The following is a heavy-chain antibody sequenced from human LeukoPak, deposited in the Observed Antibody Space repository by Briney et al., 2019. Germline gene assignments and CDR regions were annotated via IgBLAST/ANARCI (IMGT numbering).Heavy chain of an antibody. CDR2: INHSGST. CDR3: ARATPIDY. Sequence: ASETLSLTCAVYGGSFSGYYWSWIRQPPGKGLEWIGEINHSGSTNYNPSLKSRVTISVDTSKNQFSLKLSSVTAADTAVYYCARATPIDYWGQGTLVTVSS. V-gene: IGHV4-34*01. CDR1: GGSFSGYY. J-gene: IGHJ4*02.